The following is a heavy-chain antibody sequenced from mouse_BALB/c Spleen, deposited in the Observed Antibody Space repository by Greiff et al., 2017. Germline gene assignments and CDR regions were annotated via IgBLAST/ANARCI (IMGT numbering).Heavy chain of an antibody. V-gene: IGHV5-6-4*01. D-gene: IGHD2-1*01. CDR3: TRASDLLYAMDY. CDR1: GFTFSSYT. J-gene: IGHJ4*01. Sequence: EVKVVESGGGLVKPGGSLKLSCAASGFTFSSYTMSWVRQTPEKRLEWVATISSGGSYTYYPDSVKGRFTISRDNAKNTLYLQMSSLKSEDTAMYYCTRASDLLYAMDYWGQGTSVTVSS. CDR2: ISSGGSYT.